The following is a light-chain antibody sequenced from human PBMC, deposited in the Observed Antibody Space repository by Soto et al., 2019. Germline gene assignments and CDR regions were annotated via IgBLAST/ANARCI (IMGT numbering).Light chain of an antibody. CDR2: GAS. CDR3: LHDYNYPYT. V-gene: IGKV1-6*01. CDR1: QGIRND. J-gene: IGKJ2*01. Sequence: IQMTQSPSSLSASVGDRVTITCRASQGIRNDLGWYQQKSGKAPKLLIYGASSLQSGVPSRFSGSGSGTDFTLTISSLQPEDFATYYCLHDYNYPYTFGQGTKVDIK.